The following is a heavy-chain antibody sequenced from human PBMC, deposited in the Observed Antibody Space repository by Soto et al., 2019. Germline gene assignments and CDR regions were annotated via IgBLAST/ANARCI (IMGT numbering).Heavy chain of an antibody. V-gene: IGHV4-31*03. CDR1: GGSISSGGYY. CDR3: ARDHGVTPYGSGSYYRGYNWFDP. D-gene: IGHD3-10*01. CDR2: IYYSGST. J-gene: IGHJ5*02. Sequence: QVQLQESGPGLVKPSQTLSLTCTVSGGSISSGGYYWSWIRQHPGKGLEWIGYIYYSGSTYYNPYLKSRVTISVDTSKNQFSLKLSSVTAADTAVYYCARDHGVTPYGSGSYYRGYNWFDPWGQGTLVTVSS.